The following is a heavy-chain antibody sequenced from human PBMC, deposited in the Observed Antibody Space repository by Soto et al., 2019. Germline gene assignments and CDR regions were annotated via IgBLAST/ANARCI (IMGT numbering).Heavy chain of an antibody. V-gene: IGHV5-51*01. CDR1: GYSFTGYW. D-gene: IGHD5-18*01. Sequence: GESLKISCKGSGYSFTGYWIGWVRQMPGKGLEWMGIIYPGDSDTRYSPSFQGQVTISADKSISTAYLQWSSLKASDTAMYYCARHGVWADTAMVSPYYYGMDVWGQGTTVTVSS. CDR2: IYPGDSDT. CDR3: ARHGVWADTAMVSPYYYGMDV. J-gene: IGHJ6*02.